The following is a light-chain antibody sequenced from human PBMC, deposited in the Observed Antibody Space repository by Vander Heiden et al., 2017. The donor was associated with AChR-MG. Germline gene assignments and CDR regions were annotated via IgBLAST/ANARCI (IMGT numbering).Light chain of an antibody. Sequence: QSALTQPASVSGSPGQSISISCSGSSSDIGAYDLVSWFQQHPGRAPKLIIFDVTRRPSGLSGRFSGSKSGNTASLTISGLQIEDEAHYYCCSHTRSDTWVFGGGT. CDR3: CSHTRSDTWV. J-gene: IGLJ3*02. CDR2: DVT. V-gene: IGLV2-23*02. CDR1: SSDIGAYDL.